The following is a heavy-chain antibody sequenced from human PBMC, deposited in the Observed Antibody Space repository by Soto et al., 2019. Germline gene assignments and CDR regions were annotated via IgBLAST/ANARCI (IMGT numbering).Heavy chain of an antibody. Sequence: QVQLVESGGGVVQPGRSLRLSCAASGFTFSSYAMHWVRQAPGKGLEWVAVISYDGSNKYYADSVKGRFTISRDKSKNTLYLQMNSLRAEDTAVYYCARGGDIVVVPAAAYYYGMDVWGQGTTVTVSS. CDR3: ARGGDIVVVPAAAYYYGMDV. CDR2: ISYDGSNK. D-gene: IGHD2-2*01. CDR1: GFTFSSYA. J-gene: IGHJ6*02. V-gene: IGHV3-30-3*01.